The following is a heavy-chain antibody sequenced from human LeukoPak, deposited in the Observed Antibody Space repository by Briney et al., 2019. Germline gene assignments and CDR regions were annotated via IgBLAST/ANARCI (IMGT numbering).Heavy chain of an antibody. CDR1: GDSIRSYY. V-gene: IGHV4-59*08. CDR2: IYYSGST. Sequence: PSETLSLTCTVSGDSIRSYYWSWIRQPPGKGLEWIGYIYYSGSTNYNPSLKSRVTISVDTSKNQFSLKLSSVTAADTAVYYCARLWADAATIYYFEYWGRQGTLVTVSS. J-gene: IGHJ4*02. D-gene: IGHD5-24*01. CDR3: ARLWADAATIYYFEY.